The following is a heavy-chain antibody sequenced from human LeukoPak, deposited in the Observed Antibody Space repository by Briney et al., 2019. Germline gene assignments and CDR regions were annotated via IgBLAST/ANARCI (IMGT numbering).Heavy chain of an antibody. CDR3: ARDSSSRPFDY. CDR2: ISSNGGST. CDR1: GFTFSDYG. D-gene: IGHD6-19*01. V-gene: IGHV3-64*01. Sequence: GGSLRLSCAASGFTFSDYGMHWVRQAPGKGLEYVSTISSNGGSTYYANSVKGRFTVSRDNSKNTLYLQMGSLRAEDMAVYYCARDSSSRPFDYWGQGTLVAVSS. J-gene: IGHJ4*02.